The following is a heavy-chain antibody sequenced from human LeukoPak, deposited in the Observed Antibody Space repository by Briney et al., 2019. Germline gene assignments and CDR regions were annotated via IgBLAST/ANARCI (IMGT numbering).Heavy chain of an antibody. Sequence: PSETLSLTCAVYGGSFSGYYWSWIRQPPGKGLEWIWYIYYSGSTYYNPSLKSRVTISIDTSKNQFSLKLSSVTAADTAVYYCARYLTVTTLAYYYGMDVWGQGTTVTVSS. CDR3: ARYLTVTTLAYYYGMDV. CDR1: GGSFSGYY. J-gene: IGHJ6*02. CDR2: IYYSGST. D-gene: IGHD4-17*01. V-gene: IGHV4-34*09.